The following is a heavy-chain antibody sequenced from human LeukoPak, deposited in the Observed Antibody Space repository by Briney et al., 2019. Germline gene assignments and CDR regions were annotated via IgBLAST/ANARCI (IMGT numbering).Heavy chain of an antibody. CDR2: MNPNSGNS. CDR1: GYTFSSFD. J-gene: IGHJ4*02. Sequence: ASVKVSCKASGYTFSSFDINWVRQAPGQGLEWMGWMNPNSGNSGFAQKFQGRVTMTRSTSISTAYMELSSLSSEDTAVYYCARVQRVNFPLKYYFDSWGQGTLVTVSS. V-gene: IGHV1-8*01. D-gene: IGHD3-10*01. CDR3: ARVQRVNFPLKYYFDS.